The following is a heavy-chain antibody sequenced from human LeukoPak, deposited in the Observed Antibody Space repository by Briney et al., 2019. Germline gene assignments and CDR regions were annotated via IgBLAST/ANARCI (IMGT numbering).Heavy chain of an antibody. D-gene: IGHD5-12*01. Sequence: PGGSLRLSCSASGFTFSSYSMNWVRQAPGKGLEWVSSISSSSSYIYYADSVKGRFTISRDNAKNSLYLQMNSLRAEDTAVYYCARAYEGYYGMDVWGQGTTVTVSS. CDR3: ARAYEGYYGMDV. CDR2: ISSSSSYI. J-gene: IGHJ6*02. CDR1: GFTFSSYS. V-gene: IGHV3-21*01.